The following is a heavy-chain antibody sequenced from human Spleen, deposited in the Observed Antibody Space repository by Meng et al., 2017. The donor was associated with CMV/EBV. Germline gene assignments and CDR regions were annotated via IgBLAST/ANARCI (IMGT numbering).Heavy chain of an antibody. Sequence: SETLSLTCTVSGGSISSTNYYWGWIRRPPGKGLEWIGSIYYSGITYYNPSLKSRVTISVDTSKNQFSLKLSSVTAADTAVYYCARDPRWNAFDIWGQGTMVTVSS. V-gene: IGHV4-39*07. J-gene: IGHJ3*02. CDR3: ARDPRWNAFDI. CDR2: IYYSGIT. CDR1: GGSISSTNYY. D-gene: IGHD3-3*01.